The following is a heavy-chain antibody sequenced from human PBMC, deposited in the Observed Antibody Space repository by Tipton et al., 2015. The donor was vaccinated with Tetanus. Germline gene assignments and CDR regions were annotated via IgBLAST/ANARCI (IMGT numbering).Heavy chain of an antibody. CDR2: ISASGDST. CDR1: GFTFSSYS. Sequence: SLRLSCAASGFTFSSYSMTWVRQSPGKGLEWVSAISASGDSTYYADFVKGRFIISRGNAKNSLYLQMNSLTADDTAVYFCASGSSLDYWGQGTLVTVFS. J-gene: IGHJ4*02. CDR3: ASGSSLDY. D-gene: IGHD6-6*01. V-gene: IGHV3-23*01.